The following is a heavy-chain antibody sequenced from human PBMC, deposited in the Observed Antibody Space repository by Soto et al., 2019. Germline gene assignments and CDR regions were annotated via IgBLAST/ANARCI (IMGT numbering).Heavy chain of an antibody. Sequence: PSETLSLTCSVSGGSISSYYWSWIRQPPGKGLGWIGDIYYSGSTNYNPSLKSRVTISVDTSKNQFSLKLSSVTAADTAVYYCAGEIMVRGVARKYYFDYWGQGTLVTVSS. CDR1: GGSISSYY. V-gene: IGHV4-59*12. CDR3: AGEIMVRGVARKYYFDY. J-gene: IGHJ4*02. D-gene: IGHD3-10*01. CDR2: IYYSGST.